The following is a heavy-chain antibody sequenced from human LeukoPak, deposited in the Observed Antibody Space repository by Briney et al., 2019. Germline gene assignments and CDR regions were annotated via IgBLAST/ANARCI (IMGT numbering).Heavy chain of an antibody. Sequence: PGGSLRLSCAASGFNFSNYGMTWVRQAPGKGLEWVSSISGSGASTYYADSVKGRFTISRDNSKSTLYLQMNSLRAEDTAVYYCAKEWYYDYVWGSYRGAFDIWGQGTMVTVSS. CDR3: AKEWYYDYVWGSYRGAFDI. J-gene: IGHJ3*02. CDR2: ISGSGAST. CDR1: GFNFSNYG. D-gene: IGHD3-16*02. V-gene: IGHV3-23*01.